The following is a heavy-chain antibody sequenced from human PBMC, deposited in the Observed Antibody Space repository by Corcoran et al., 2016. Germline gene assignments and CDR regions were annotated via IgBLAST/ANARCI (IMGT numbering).Heavy chain of an antibody. Sequence: QVQLVQSGAEVKKPGASVKVSCKASGYTFTSYYMHWVRQAPGQGLEWMGIINPSGGSTSYAQKFQGRVTMTRDTSTSTVYMELSSLRSEDTAVYYCARDNGVGSFYYDYGMDVWGQGTTVTVSS. J-gene: IGHJ6*02. CDR1: GYTFTSYY. CDR2: INPSGGST. D-gene: IGHD3-10*01. V-gene: IGHV1-46*01. CDR3: ARDNGVGSFYYDYGMDV.